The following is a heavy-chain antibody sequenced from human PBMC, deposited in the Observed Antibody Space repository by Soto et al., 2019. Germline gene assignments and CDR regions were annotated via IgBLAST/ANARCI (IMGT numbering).Heavy chain of an antibody. CDR3: ARRWGGVFDI. Sequence: SETLFLTCTFSCCSIRSYYWHWIRQPPGKGLEWIGYIYYSGRTNYNPSLKSRVTISVDTSKNQFSLKLSSVTAADTAVHYCARRWGGVFDIWGQGTMVTGSS. D-gene: IGHD1-26*01. CDR1: CCSIRSYY. V-gene: IGHV4-59*08. J-gene: IGHJ3*02. CDR2: IYYSGRT.